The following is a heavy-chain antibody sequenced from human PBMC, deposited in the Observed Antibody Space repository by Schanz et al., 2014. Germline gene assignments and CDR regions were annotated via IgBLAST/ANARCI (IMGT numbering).Heavy chain of an antibody. CDR3: ARGPSTGAFDI. CDR2: INPSVGNT. CDR1: GYTFTSYY. Sequence: QVQLVQSGAEVKKPGASVKVSCEASGYTFTSYYIHWFRQAPGQGLEWMGLINPSVGNTNYAQKCRGRVTMTRDTSTITVYMELSSLRSEDTAVYFCARGPSTGAFDIWGQGTMVTVSS. V-gene: IGHV1-46*03. J-gene: IGHJ3*02.